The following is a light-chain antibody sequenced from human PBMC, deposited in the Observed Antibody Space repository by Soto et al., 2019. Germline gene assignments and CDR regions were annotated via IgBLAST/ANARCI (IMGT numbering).Light chain of an antibody. CDR3: AAWDDSLSGQV. CDR1: SSNIGSNY. Sequence: VLTQPPSASATPGQMVTISCSGSSSNIGSNYVYWYQQIPGTAPKLLIFNNNQRPSGVPDRFSGSKSGTSASLAISGLRSGDEADYHCAAWDDSLSGQVFGGGTKVTVL. CDR2: NNN. J-gene: IGLJ3*02. V-gene: IGLV1-47*02.